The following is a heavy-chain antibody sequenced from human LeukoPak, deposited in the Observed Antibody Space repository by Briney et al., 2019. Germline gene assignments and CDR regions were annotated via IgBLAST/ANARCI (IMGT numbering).Heavy chain of an antibody. V-gene: IGHV4-34*01. CDR3: ARGEHHVLRFLEWLLPAEYYYYYMDG. J-gene: IGHJ6*03. CDR2: INHSGST. Sequence: SETLSLTCAVYVGSFSGYYWGWIRQPPGKGLEWIGGINHSGSTNYNPSLKSRVTISVDTSKNQFSLKLSSVTAADTAVYYCARGEHHVLRFLEWLLPAEYYYYYMDGWGKGTTVTVSS. CDR1: VGSFSGYY. D-gene: IGHD3-3*01.